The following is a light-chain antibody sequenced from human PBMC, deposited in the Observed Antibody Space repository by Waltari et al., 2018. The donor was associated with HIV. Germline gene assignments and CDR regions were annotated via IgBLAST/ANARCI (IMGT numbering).Light chain of an antibody. CDR1: ALPKQY. J-gene: IGLJ2*01. V-gene: IGLV3-25*03. Sequence: SYELPQPPSVSVSPGHTARITCSGAALPKQYVYWYQQKPGQAPVLAMYKDNERASGIPERFSGSSSGTTVTLTISGVQAEDEADYYCQSQDMSGNYEVFGGGTKLTVL. CDR3: QSQDMSGNYEV. CDR2: KDN.